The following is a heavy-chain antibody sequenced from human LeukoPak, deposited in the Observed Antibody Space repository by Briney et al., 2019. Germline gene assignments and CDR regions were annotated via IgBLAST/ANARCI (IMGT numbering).Heavy chain of an antibody. CDR2: INPNSGGT. J-gene: IGHJ4*02. D-gene: IGHD3-3*01. CDR3: ARGASNDFWGGYRAYYFDY. Sequence: GASVKVSCKASGYTFTGYYMHWVRQAPGQGLEWMGWINPNSGGTNYAQKFQGRVTMTRDTSISTAYMELSRLRSDDTAVYYCARGASNDFWGGYRAYYFDYWGQGTLVTVSS. CDR1: GYTFTGYY. V-gene: IGHV1-2*02.